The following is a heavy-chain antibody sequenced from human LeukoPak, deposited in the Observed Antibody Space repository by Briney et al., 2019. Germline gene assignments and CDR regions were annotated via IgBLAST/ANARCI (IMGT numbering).Heavy chain of an antibody. D-gene: IGHD2-21*02. CDR1: DGSFSGSY. CDR2: INHSGSA. V-gene: IGHV4-34*01. J-gene: IGHJ3*02. Sequence: SETLSLTCAVYDGSFSGSYCTWIRQPPGKGLEWIGEINHSGSANYNPSLKSRVTILLDTSKNQFSLKLSSVTAADTAVYYCARSYHIVVVTVLGYAFDIWGQGTMVTVSS. CDR3: ARSYHIVVVTVLGYAFDI.